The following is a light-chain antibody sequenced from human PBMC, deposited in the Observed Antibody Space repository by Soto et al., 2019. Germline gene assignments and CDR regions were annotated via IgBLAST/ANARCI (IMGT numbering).Light chain of an antibody. J-gene: IGLJ1*01. V-gene: IGLV2-8*01. Sequence: QSVLTQPPSASGSPGQSVTISCTGTSSDVGGYNYVSWFQQHPGKAPKLIIHEVNQRPSGVPDRFSGSTSGNTASLTVSGLQAEDEGTYYCSSYGGYNNVVFGTGTKVTVL. CDR1: SSDVGGYNY. CDR2: EVN. CDR3: SSYGGYNNVV.